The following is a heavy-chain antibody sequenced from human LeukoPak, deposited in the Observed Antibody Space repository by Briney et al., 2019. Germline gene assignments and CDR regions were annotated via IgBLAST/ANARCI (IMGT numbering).Heavy chain of an antibody. V-gene: IGHV3-30*03. CDR2: ISHDGSYK. J-gene: IGHJ4*02. Sequence: GGSLRLSCAASGFTFDDYGMSWVRQAPGKGLEWVAVISHDGSYKYYADSVKGRFTISRDNAKNSLYLQMNSLRAEDTAVYYCARDQEYYDILTGYYSSNSFDYWGQGTLVTVSS. CDR3: ARDQEYYDILTGYYSSNSFDY. CDR1: GFTFDDYG. D-gene: IGHD3-9*01.